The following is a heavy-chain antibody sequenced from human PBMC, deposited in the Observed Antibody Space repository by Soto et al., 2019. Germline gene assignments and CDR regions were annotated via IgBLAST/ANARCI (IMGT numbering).Heavy chain of an antibody. D-gene: IGHD3-10*01. CDR3: ARQRLWFGEEPDDY. Sequence: SETLSLTCTVSGGSISSGGYYWSWIRQHPGKGLEWIGYIYYSGSTYYNPSLKSRVTISVDTSKNQFSLKLSSVTAADTAVYYCARQRLWFGEEPDDYWGQGTLVTVSS. CDR2: IYYSGST. CDR1: GGSISSGGYY. J-gene: IGHJ4*02. V-gene: IGHV4-31*03.